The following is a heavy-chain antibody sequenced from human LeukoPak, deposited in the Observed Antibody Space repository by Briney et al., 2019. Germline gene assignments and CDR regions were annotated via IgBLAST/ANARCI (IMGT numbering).Heavy chain of an antibody. CDR3: AKDMDSSSSDYTFDY. Sequence: GGSLRLSCAASGFTFDDYTMHWVRQAPGKGLEWVSLISWDGGSTYHADSVKGRFTTSRDNSKNSLYLQMNSLRTEDTALYYCAKDMDSSSSDYTFDYWGQGTLVTVSS. D-gene: IGHD6-6*01. CDR1: GFTFDDYT. J-gene: IGHJ4*02. V-gene: IGHV3-43*01. CDR2: ISWDGGST.